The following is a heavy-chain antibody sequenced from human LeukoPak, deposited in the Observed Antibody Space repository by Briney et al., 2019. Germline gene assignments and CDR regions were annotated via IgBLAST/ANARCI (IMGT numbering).Heavy chain of an antibody. CDR2: INSDGSST. D-gene: IGHD1-26*01. Sequence: GRSLRLSCAASGFTFSSYWMHWVRQAPGKGLVWVSRINSDGSSTSYADSVKGRFTISRDNGKNTLYLQMNSLRAEDTAVYYCASYSGSYYGFDYWGQGTLVTVSS. V-gene: IGHV3-74*01. CDR1: GFTFSSYW. CDR3: ASYSGSYYGFDY. J-gene: IGHJ4*02.